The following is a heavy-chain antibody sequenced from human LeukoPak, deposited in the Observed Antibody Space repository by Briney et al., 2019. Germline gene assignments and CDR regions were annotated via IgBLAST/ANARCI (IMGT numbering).Heavy chain of an antibody. CDR1: GGSFSGYY. Sequence: PSETLSLTCAVYGGSFSGYYWSWIRQPPGKGLEWIGEINHSGSTNYNPSLKSRVTISVDTSKNQLSLKLSSVTAADTAVYYCARLFGYCSGGSCYFYYYYGMDVWGQGTTVTVSS. V-gene: IGHV4-34*01. D-gene: IGHD2-15*01. CDR2: INHSGST. J-gene: IGHJ6*02. CDR3: ARLFGYCSGGSCYFYYYYGMDV.